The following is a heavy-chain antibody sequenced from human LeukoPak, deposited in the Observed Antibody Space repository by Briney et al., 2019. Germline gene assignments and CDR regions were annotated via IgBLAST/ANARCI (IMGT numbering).Heavy chain of an antibody. D-gene: IGHD6-19*01. CDR2: ISGSDITT. V-gene: IGHV3-23*01. J-gene: IGHJ6*03. CDR3: AKDRSSGFVYGYYMDV. CDR1: GFSFSSYA. Sequence: GGSLRLSCAASGFSFSSYAMSWVRQAPGKGLEWVSRISGSDITTYYADSVKGRFTISRDNSKNTLYLQMNSLRAEDTAVYYCAKDRSSGFVYGYYMDVWGKGTAVTVSS.